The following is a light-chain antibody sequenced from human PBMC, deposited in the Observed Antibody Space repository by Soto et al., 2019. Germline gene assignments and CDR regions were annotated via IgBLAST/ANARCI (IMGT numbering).Light chain of an antibody. CDR1: SSDVGGYKY. CDR3: SSYTSSSTQV. Sequence: QSVLTQPASVSGSPGQSIAISCSGTSSDVGGYKYVSWYQQHPGKAPKLIIYDVSDRPSGVSDRFSGSKSGNTASLTISGLQAEDEADYYCSSYTSSSTQVFGGGTKVTVL. J-gene: IGLJ3*02. CDR2: DVS. V-gene: IGLV2-14*03.